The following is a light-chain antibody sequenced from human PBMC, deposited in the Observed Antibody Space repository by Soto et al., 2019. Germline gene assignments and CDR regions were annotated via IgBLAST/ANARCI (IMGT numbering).Light chain of an antibody. Sequence: DIQVTQSASSLSASLGDRVTITCRANQAMGVYLAWFQQQPGKVPKLLIYAASALQSGVPSRFSGSGSGTDFTLTIISLQPEDIATYYCQKYNSAPLTFGGGTKVEI. CDR3: QKYNSAPLT. CDR1: QAMGVY. V-gene: IGKV1-27*01. CDR2: AAS. J-gene: IGKJ4*01.